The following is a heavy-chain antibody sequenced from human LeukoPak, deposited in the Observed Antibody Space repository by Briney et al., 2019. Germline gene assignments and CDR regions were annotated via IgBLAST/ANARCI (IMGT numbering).Heavy chain of an antibody. J-gene: IGHJ3*02. CDR1: GFTFSSHA. D-gene: IGHD2-2*01. Sequence: GGSLRLSCAASGFTFSSHAMSWVRQAPGKGLEWVSAIGDDVVSTYYAESVKGRFTISRDNSKNTLYLQMNSLRAEDTAVYYCARALRYCSSTSCGSDAFDIWGQGTMVTVSS. CDR3: ARALRYCSSTSCGSDAFDI. CDR2: IGDDVVST. V-gene: IGHV3-23*01.